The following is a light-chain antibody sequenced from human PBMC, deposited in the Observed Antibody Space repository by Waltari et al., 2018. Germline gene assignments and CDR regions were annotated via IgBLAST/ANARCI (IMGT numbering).Light chain of an antibody. Sequence: EIVMTQSPATLSLSPGDRATLSCRASQSVTNSLAWYLQKPGQPPRLLIHGASTRATGIPDRFSGRGSGTDFTLIISSLEPEDVGVYFCHQETNWSLTFGPGTRLDIK. CDR3: HQETNWSLT. CDR2: GAS. CDR1: QSVTNS. J-gene: IGKJ3*01. V-gene: IGKV3D-15*01.